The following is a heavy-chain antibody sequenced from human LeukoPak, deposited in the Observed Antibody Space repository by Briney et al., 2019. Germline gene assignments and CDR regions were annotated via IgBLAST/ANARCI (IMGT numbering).Heavy chain of an antibody. Sequence: GGSLRLSCAASGFTFSSYEMNWVRQAPGKGLEWVSSISGSGGSTYYADSVKGRFTISRDNSKNTLYLQMNSLRAEDTAVYYCAKGRDYYDSPDYFDYWGQGTLVTVSS. D-gene: IGHD3-22*01. J-gene: IGHJ4*02. CDR2: ISGSGGST. V-gene: IGHV3-23*01. CDR1: GFTFSSYE. CDR3: AKGRDYYDSPDYFDY.